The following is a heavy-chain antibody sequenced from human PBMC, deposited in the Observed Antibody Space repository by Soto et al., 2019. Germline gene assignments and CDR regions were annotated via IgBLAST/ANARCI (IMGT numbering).Heavy chain of an antibody. Sequence: SQTLSLTCAISGDGFSSNSAASHWIRQSPSRGLEWLGRTYYRSKWYNDYAVSVKSRITINPDTSKNQFSLQLNSVTPEDTAVYYCARDIPGYSIGWYRNKGGLNYYYGMHVWGQGTTVTVSS. CDR2: TYYRSKWYN. CDR3: ARDIPGYSIGWYRNKGGLNYYYGMHV. D-gene: IGHD6-19*01. CDR1: GDGFSSNSAA. V-gene: IGHV6-1*01. J-gene: IGHJ6*02.